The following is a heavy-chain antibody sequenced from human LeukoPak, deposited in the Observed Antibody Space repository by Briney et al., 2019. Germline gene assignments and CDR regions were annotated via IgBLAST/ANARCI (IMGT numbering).Heavy chain of an antibody. J-gene: IGHJ4*02. CDR1: GGSISTYY. CDR2: IYHSGST. Sequence: SETLSLTCTVSGGSISTYYWSWIRQPPGKGLEWIGYIYHSGSTNYNPSLKSRVTISVDTSKNQFSLKLSSVTAADTAVYYCARAVYGDYADYWGQGTLVTVSS. CDR3: ARAVYGDYADY. V-gene: IGHV4-59*01. D-gene: IGHD4-17*01.